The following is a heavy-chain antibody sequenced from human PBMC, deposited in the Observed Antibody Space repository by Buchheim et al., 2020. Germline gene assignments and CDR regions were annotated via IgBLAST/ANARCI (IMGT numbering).Heavy chain of an antibody. V-gene: IGHV3-48*04. CDR1: GFTFSSYS. CDR3: AGQERRDGYNPSYRLSY. Sequence: EVQLVESGGGLVQPGGSLRLSCAASGFTFSSYSMNWVRQAPGKGLEWVSYISSSSSTIYYADSVKGRFTISRDNAKNSLYLQMNSLRAEDTAVYYCAGQERRDGYNPSYRLSYWGQGTL. D-gene: IGHD5-24*01. J-gene: IGHJ4*02. CDR2: ISSSSSTI.